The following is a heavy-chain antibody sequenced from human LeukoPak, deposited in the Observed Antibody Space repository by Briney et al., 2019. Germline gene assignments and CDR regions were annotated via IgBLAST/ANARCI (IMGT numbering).Heavy chain of an antibody. V-gene: IGHV3-23*01. CDR2: ISGSGRNT. CDR3: ARVSGTIQIWPQPFGDGMDV. CDR1: RFTFSSYV. D-gene: IGHD5-18*01. J-gene: IGHJ6*02. Sequence: PGGSLRLSCAASRFTFSSYVMSWVRQAPGKGLECVSAISGSGRNTYYADSVKGRFTISRDNSKNMLYLQMNSLRAEDTAVYYCARVSGTIQIWPQPFGDGMDVWGQGTTVTVSS.